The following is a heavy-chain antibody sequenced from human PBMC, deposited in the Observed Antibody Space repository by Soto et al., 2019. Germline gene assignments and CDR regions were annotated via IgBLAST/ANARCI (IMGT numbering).Heavy chain of an antibody. CDR3: AKKGSPSGDHSNWYFDL. V-gene: IGHV3-23*01. J-gene: IGHJ2*01. D-gene: IGHD7-27*01. CDR2: IVGSGSST. Sequence: PGGSLRLSCAASGVTFRSYAMGWVRQGPGKGLEWISTIVGSGSSTYYADSVKGRFTISRDNSKNTLYLQMDSLSADDTAVYFCAKKGSPSGDHSNWYFDLWGRGTLVTVSS. CDR1: GVTFRSYA.